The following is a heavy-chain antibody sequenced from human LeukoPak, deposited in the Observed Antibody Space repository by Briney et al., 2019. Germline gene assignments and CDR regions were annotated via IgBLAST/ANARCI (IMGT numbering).Heavy chain of an antibody. J-gene: IGHJ4*02. V-gene: IGHV1-2*04. D-gene: IGHD2-15*01. CDR1: GYTFTDYY. CDR2: INANNGVT. Sequence: ASVKVSCKASGYTFTDYYIHWVRQAPGQGLEWMGWINANNGVTNYAQKLRGWVTVTRDTSINTAYMELSRLGADDTAVYYCARDEGSELLLNWGQGALVTVSS. CDR3: ARDEGSELLLN.